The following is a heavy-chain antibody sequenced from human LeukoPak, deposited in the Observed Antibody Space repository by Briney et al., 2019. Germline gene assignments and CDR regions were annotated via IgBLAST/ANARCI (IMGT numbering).Heavy chain of an antibody. D-gene: IGHD3-9*01. CDR3: ARATYYDIMSFIDY. J-gene: IGHJ4*02. V-gene: IGHV3-48*02. CDR2: INTGSRTA. CDR1: GFTFSSYD. Sequence: PGGSLRLSCAASGFTFSSYDMNWVRQAPGKGLEWVSYINTGSRTAYYAESVKGRFAISRDNAKNSLYLQKSSLRDEDTALYYCARATYYDIMSFIDYWGQGTLVTVSS.